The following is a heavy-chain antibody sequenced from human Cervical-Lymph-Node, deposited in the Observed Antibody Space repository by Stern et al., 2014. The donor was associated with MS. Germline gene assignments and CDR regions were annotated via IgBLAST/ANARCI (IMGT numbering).Heavy chain of an antibody. CDR3: ATHRGRVTYYYGLDV. J-gene: IGHJ6*02. CDR1: GYTLTEMS. D-gene: IGHD2-21*02. Sequence: VQLVESGAEVKKPGASVKVSCKVSGYTLTEMSMHWVRQAPGKGLEWMGGSDPQHGETVYAQKIQGRCTMAEDRSTDTAYMELTSLRSDDTAVYYCATHRGRVTYYYGLDVWGQGTTVTVSS. V-gene: IGHV1-24*01. CDR2: SDPQHGET.